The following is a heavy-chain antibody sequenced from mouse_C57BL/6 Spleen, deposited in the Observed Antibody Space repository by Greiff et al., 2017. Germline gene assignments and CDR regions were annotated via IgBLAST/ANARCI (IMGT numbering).Heavy chain of an antibody. Sequence: EVKLVESGGGLVQPGGSMKLSCAASGFTFSDAWMDWVRQSPEKGLEWVAEIRNKANNHATYYAESVKGRFTISRDDSKSSVYLQMNSVRADDSGIYYFTSYYYYGSSYWYFEVWGTGTTVTVSS. CDR3: TSYYYYGSSYWYFEV. CDR1: GFTFSDAW. J-gene: IGHJ1*03. CDR2: IRNKANNHAT. D-gene: IGHD1-1*01. V-gene: IGHV6-6*01.